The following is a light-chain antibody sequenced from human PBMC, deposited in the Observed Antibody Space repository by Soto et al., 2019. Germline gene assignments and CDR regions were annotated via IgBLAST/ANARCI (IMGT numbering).Light chain of an antibody. J-gene: IGKJ2*01. CDR3: QQFGNSPYT. CDR2: GAS. V-gene: IGKV3-20*01. CDR1: QRVSTSY. Sequence: EIVLTQSPGTLSLSPGERATLACRASQRVSTSYLAWYQQKPGQAPRLLLYGASSRATGIPERFSGSGSGTDFSLTISRLEPEDFAVYYCQQFGNSPYTFGQGTRLEIK.